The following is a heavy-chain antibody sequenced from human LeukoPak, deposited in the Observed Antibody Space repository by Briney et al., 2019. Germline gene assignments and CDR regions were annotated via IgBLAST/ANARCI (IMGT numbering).Heavy chain of an antibody. D-gene: IGHD6-13*01. CDR2: IYTSGST. CDR3: ARDSRLGQQLDSFDY. J-gene: IGHJ4*02. V-gene: IGHV4-61*02. CDR1: GGSISSGGFS. Sequence: PSETLSLTCGVSGGSISSGGFSWSWIRQPAGKGLEWIGRIYTSGSTNYNPSLKSRVTMSVDTSKNQFSLKLSSVTAADTAVYYCARDSRLGQQLDSFDYWGQGTLVTVSS.